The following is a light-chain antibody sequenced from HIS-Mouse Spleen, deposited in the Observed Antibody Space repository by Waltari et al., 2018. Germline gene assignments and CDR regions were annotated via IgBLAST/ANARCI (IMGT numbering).Light chain of an antibody. CDR1: ALPKPS. CDR3: QSADSSGTYWV. J-gene: IGLJ3*02. CDR2: KDS. V-gene: IGLV3-25*03. Sequence: SYELTPPPSVSVSPGQTARIPCSGHALPKPSAYWYQQKPGQAPVLVIYKDSERPSGIPERFSGSSSGTTVTLTISGVQAEDEADYYCQSADSSGTYWVFGGGTKLTVL.